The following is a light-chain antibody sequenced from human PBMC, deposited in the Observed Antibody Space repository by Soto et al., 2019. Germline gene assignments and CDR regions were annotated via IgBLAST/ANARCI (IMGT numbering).Light chain of an antibody. V-gene: IGKV1-27*01. Sequence: DIQMTQSPSSLSASVGDRVTITCRASQGISNYLAWYQQKPGKVPKLLIYAASTLQSGVPSRFSGSGSGTDFTLTISRLKAEDVATYYCQKYNSAPRTFGPGTKVDIK. J-gene: IGKJ3*01. CDR1: QGISNY. CDR3: QKYNSAPRT. CDR2: AAS.